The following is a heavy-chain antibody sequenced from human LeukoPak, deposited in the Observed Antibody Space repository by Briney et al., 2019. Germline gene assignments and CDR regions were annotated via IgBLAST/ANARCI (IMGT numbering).Heavy chain of an antibody. V-gene: IGHV4-38-2*02. Sequence: SETLSLTCTVSGYSISSGYFWGWMRQPPGKGLEWIGRIYQSENAHYNPSLKSRDTISVDTSKNQFSLKLRSVMAADTAVYYCARAYCVGDCTVLHIYCDNWGQGTLHTVS. CDR1: GYSISSGYF. CDR2: IYQSENA. CDR3: ARAYCVGDCTVLHIYCDN. D-gene: IGHD2-21*02. J-gene: IGHJ4*02.